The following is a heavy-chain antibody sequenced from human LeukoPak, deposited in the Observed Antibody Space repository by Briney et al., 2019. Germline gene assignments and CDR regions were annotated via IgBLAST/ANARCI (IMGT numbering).Heavy chain of an antibody. V-gene: IGHV3-53*01. Sequence: GGSLRLSCAASGFTVSSNYMSWVRQAPGKGLEWVSIIYSGGGTYYADSVKGRFTISRDSSKNTLYLQMNSLRAEDTAVYYCARVGYSSGWIRHWDQGTLVTVSS. CDR1: GFTVSSNY. J-gene: IGHJ4*02. CDR3: ARVGYSSGWIRH. D-gene: IGHD6-19*01. CDR2: IYSGGGT.